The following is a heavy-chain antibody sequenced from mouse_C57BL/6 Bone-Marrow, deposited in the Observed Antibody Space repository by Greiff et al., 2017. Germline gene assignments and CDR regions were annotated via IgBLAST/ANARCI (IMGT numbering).Heavy chain of an antibody. Sequence: VQLQQPGTELVKPGASVKLSCKASGYTFTSYWMHWVKQRPGQGLEWIGNINPSNGGTNYNEKFKSKATLTVDKSSSTAYMQLSSLTSEDSAVYYCARSGGQLRLRPYYFDYWGQGTTLTVSS. V-gene: IGHV1-53*01. J-gene: IGHJ2*01. D-gene: IGHD3-2*02. CDR1: GYTFTSYW. CDR3: ARSGGQLRLRPYYFDY. CDR2: INPSNGGT.